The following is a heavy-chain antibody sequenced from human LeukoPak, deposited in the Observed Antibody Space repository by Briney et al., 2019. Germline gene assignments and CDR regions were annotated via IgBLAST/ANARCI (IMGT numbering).Heavy chain of an antibody. J-gene: IGHJ4*02. CDR2: IKSKTDGGTI. CDR1: GFTFNNAW. Sequence: GGSLRLSCAASGFTFNNAWLNWVRQAPGKGLEWVCRIKSKTDGGTIEYAAPVKGRFTISRDDSKNTLDLQMNSLKTEDTAVYYCITGRYWGQGTLVTVSS. V-gene: IGHV3-15*01. CDR3: ITGRY.